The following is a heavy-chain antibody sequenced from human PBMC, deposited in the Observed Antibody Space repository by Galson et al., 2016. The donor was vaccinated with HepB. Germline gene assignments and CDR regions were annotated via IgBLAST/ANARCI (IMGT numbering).Heavy chain of an antibody. Sequence: SLRLSCAAPGITFSRYWMHWVRQAPGKGLVWVSRINPDGGSANYADSVKGRFTISRDNAKNTLYLQLNSLRGEDTAVYYCTRAVYSSSWLLYYGMDVWGQGTTVTVSS. CDR3: TRAVYSSSWLLYYGMDV. D-gene: IGHD6-13*01. J-gene: IGHJ6*02. CDR1: GITFSRYW. V-gene: IGHV3-74*01. CDR2: INPDGGSA.